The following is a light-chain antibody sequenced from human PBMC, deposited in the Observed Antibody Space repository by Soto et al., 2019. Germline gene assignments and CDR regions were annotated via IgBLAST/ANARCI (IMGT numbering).Light chain of an antibody. Sequence: EIVLTQSPGTLSLSPGERATLSCRASQSVSSSYLAWYQQKPGQRPRLLIYGASSRATGIPDRFSGSGSGTDFTLAITTLEPEDFAVYYCQHYRTSFGGGTKVEIK. CDR1: QSVSSSY. V-gene: IGKV3-20*01. J-gene: IGKJ4*01. CDR2: GAS. CDR3: QHYRTS.